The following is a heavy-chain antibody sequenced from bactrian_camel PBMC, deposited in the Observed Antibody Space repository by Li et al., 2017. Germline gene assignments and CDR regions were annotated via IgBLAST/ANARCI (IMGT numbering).Heavy chain of an antibody. V-gene: IGHV3S53*01. J-gene: IGHJ4*01. Sequence: QVQLVESGGGSVQAGGSLRLSCSYSGDIYYTACMGWFRQAPGREREGIVVIDSDGDTGYADSVKGRFTISKDNAKNTLYLEMNSVKPEDTAMYYCAAALKYGGSCRDYNYWGQGTQVTVS. D-gene: IGHD6*01. CDR2: IDSDGDT. CDR1: GDIYYTAC. CDR3: AAALKYGGSCRDYNY.